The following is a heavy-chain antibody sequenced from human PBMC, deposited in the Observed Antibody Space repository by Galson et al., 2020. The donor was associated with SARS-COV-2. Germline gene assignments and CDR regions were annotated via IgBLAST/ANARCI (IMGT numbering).Heavy chain of an antibody. D-gene: IGHD6-6*01. Sequence: GESLKISCAASGFTVNSYEMNWVRQAPGKGLEWVAYISSGASVVYYADSVKGRFTISRDNAKNSLYMQMNSLRAEDTAVYYCARGHSSCLIYYWGQGTLVIVSS. J-gene: IGHJ4*02. CDR1: GFTVNSYE. CDR3: ARGHSSCLIYY. V-gene: IGHV3-48*03. CDR2: ISSGASVV.